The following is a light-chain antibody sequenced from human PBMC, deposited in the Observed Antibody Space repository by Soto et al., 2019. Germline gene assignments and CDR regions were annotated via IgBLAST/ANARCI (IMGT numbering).Light chain of an antibody. Sequence: EIVMTQSPATLSVSPGERATLSCRASQSVSSRLAWYQQKPGQAPRLLIYGASTRATGSPARFSGSGSGTDFTLTISGLQSEDFAVYYCQQYNNWPPYTFGQGTKLEIK. CDR1: QSVSSR. J-gene: IGKJ2*01. CDR2: GAS. CDR3: QQYNNWPPYT. V-gene: IGKV3-15*01.